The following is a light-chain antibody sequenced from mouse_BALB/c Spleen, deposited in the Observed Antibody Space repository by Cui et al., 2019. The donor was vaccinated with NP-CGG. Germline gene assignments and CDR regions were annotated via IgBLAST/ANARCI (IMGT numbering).Light chain of an antibody. CDR3: ALWYSNHWV. Sequence: QADVTHESALTTSPGETVTLTCRSSTGAVTTSNYANWVQEKPDHLFTGLIGGTNNRAPGVPARFSGSLIGDKAALTITRAQTDDEAIYFCALWYSNHWVFGGGTKLTVL. CDR2: GTN. CDR1: TGAVTTSNY. V-gene: IGLV1*01. J-gene: IGLJ1*01.